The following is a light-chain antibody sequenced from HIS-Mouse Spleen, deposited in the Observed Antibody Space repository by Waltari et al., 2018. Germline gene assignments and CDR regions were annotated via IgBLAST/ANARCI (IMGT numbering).Light chain of an antibody. Sequence: SYELTQPPSVSVSPGQTASITCSGDKLGDKYACWYQQKPGQSPVLVSYQDSKRPSGLPERVSGSNSGNTATLTISGTQAMDEADYYCQAWDGFGGGTKLTVL. J-gene: IGLJ2*01. CDR2: QDS. V-gene: IGLV3-1*01. CDR3: QAWDG. CDR1: KLGDKY.